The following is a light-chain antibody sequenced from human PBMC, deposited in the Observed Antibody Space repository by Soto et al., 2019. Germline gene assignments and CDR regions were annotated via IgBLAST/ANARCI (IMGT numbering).Light chain of an antibody. CDR2: GAS. CDR1: QSVSTNF. V-gene: IGKV3-20*01. Sequence: EIVLTQSPGTLSLSPGEGATLSCRASQSVSTNFFAWYQQKPGQAPRLLIYGASTRATGIPDRFSGSGSGTDFTLTISRLETEDFAVYYCQQYGSTSWTFGQGKKVEIK. CDR3: QQYGSTSWT. J-gene: IGKJ1*01.